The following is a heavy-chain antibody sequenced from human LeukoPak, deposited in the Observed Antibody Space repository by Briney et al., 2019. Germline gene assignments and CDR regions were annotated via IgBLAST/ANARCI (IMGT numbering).Heavy chain of an antibody. Sequence: PGRSLRLSCAASGFTFDDYAMHWVRHAPGKGLEWVSGISWNSGSIGYADSVKGRFTISRDNAKNSLYLQMNSLRAEDTALYYCAKALGEGYYYGMDVWGQGTTVTVSS. J-gene: IGHJ6*02. CDR2: ISWNSGSI. V-gene: IGHV3-9*01. CDR1: GFTFDDYA. CDR3: AKALGEGYYYGMDV. D-gene: IGHD3-10*01.